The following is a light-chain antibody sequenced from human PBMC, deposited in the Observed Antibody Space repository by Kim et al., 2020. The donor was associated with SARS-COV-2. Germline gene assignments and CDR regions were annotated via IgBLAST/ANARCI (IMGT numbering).Light chain of an antibody. V-gene: IGKV2-28*01. J-gene: IGKJ2*01. CDR3: MQALQRGT. CDR2: LGS. CDR1: QSLLHNNEYNH. Sequence: GEPASISCRSSQSLLHNNEYNHLDWYVQKPGQSPQILIYLGSYRASGVPDRFSGSGSGTDFKLKISRVEAEDVGVYYCMQALQRGTFGQGTKLEI.